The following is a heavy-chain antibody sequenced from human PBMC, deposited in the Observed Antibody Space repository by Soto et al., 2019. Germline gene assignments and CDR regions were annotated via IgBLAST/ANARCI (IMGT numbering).Heavy chain of an antibody. J-gene: IGHJ4*02. Sequence: SETLSLTCTVSGGSMRNYFWTWIRQPPGKGLEWIGYIHYSGTTSFFPSYNPSLRSRVTISEDTSKNQFSLKLLSVTTADAAVYFCAAGEASSRNLAPHYLDFWGQGTLVTVSS. CDR1: GGSMRNYF. CDR2: IHYSGTT. D-gene: IGHD6-13*01. V-gene: IGHV4-59*01. CDR3: AAGEASSRNLAPHYLDF.